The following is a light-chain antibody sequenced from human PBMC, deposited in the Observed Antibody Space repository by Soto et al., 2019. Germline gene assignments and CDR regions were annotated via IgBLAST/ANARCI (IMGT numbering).Light chain of an antibody. J-gene: IGKJ5*01. V-gene: IGKV3-15*01. CDR1: QNIGNK. CDR3: QQYNRRPQT. CDR2: GAS. Sequence: DIVMTQSAGTLSVSPGKRANIFCRAIQNIGNKVGWYQQKPCQAPRLLIYGASTRATGIPARFSGSGYGTEFNLTISSLQSEELAVYDCQQYNRRPQTFGQGTRLEI.